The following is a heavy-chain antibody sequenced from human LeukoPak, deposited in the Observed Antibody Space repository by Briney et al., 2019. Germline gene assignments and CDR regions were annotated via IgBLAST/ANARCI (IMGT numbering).Heavy chain of an antibody. V-gene: IGHV4-59*01. CDR3: AREVRDAFDI. J-gene: IGHJ3*02. Sequence: SETLSLTCTVSGGSISSYYWSWIRQPPGKGLEWIGYIYYSGSTNYNPSLKSRVTISVDTSKNQFSLTLSSVTAADTAVYYCAREVRDAFDIWGQGTMVTVSS. CDR1: GGSISSYY. CDR2: IYYSGST.